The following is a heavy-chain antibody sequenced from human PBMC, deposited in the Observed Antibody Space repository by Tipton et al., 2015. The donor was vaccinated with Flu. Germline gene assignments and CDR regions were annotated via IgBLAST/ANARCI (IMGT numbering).Heavy chain of an antibody. V-gene: IGHV4-4*09. J-gene: IGHJ2*01. Sequence: LRLSCTVSGDSISSYYWSWIRQPPGKGLEWIGYISSSAITNYSPSLRSRVTISVDRSENQLSLTLNSGTAADTAMYYCARRVAGNGGWYHDLWDRGTLVTVSS. CDR3: ARRVAGNGGWYHDL. CDR2: ISSSAIT. D-gene: IGHD6-19*01. CDR1: GDSISSYY.